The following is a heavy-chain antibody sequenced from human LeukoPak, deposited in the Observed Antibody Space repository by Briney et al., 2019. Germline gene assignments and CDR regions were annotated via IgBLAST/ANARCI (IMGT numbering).Heavy chain of an antibody. CDR2: VSAYDGNT. CDR3: ARSFARDSDILTGYYIGDY. J-gene: IGHJ4*02. CDR1: GYTFTNSG. Sequence: GASVKVSCKASGYTFTNSGISWVRQARGQGLEWMGWVSAYDGNTSYAQKLQGRLTMTTDRSTSTAYMELRSLRSDDTAMYYCARSFARDSDILTGYYIGDYWGQGTLVTVSS. D-gene: IGHD3-9*01. V-gene: IGHV1-18*01.